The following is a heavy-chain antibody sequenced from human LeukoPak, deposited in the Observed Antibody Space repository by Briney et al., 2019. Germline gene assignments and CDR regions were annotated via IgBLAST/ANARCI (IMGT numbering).Heavy chain of an antibody. D-gene: IGHD6-25*01. CDR3: ANTGYSSGRYFDY. Sequence: SVKVSSKASGYTFRIYAISWVRQAPGQGLEWMGGIIPIFGTANYAQKFQGRVTFTADESTSTAYMELSSLRSEDTAIYYCANTGYSSGRYFDYWGQGTLVTVSS. CDR2: IIPIFGTA. J-gene: IGHJ4*02. V-gene: IGHV1-69*01. CDR1: GYTFRIYA.